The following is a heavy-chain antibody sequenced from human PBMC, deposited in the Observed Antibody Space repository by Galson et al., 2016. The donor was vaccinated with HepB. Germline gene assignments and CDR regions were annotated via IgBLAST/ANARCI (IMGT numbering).Heavy chain of an antibody. CDR3: ARSQFPYYDFLSGYSSWFDP. V-gene: IGHV4-39*01. Sequence: LSLTFNVPGGSISSGSYYWGWIRQPPGKGLEWIGSMHYSGTTYYNPSLKSRVTISRDTAKNEVSLKLSTVTAADTAVYYCARSQFPYYDFLSGYSSWFDPWGQGALVSVSS. CDR2: MHYSGTT. D-gene: IGHD3-3*01. CDR1: GGSISSGSYY. J-gene: IGHJ5*02.